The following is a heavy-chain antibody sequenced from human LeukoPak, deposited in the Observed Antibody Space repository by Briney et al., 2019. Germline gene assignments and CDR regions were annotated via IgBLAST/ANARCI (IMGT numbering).Heavy chain of an antibody. Sequence: PGGSLRLSCAASGFTFSSYAMSWARQAPGKGLEWVSAISGSGGSTYYADSVKGRFTISRDNSKNTLYLQMNSLRAEDTAVYYCAKDHSPLTLRYFDWLGDYWGQGTLVTVSS. CDR2: ISGSGGST. CDR1: GFTFSSYA. J-gene: IGHJ4*02. V-gene: IGHV3-23*01. CDR3: AKDHSPLTLRYFDWLGDY. D-gene: IGHD3-9*01.